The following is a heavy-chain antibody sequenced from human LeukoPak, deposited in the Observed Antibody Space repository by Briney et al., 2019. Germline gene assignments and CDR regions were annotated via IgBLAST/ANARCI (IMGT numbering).Heavy chain of an antibody. CDR3: ARGSYYGSGNNWFDP. J-gene: IGHJ5*02. CDR2: INPNSGGT. Sequence: ASVKVSCKASGYTFTGYYMHWVRQAPGQGLEWMGWINPNSGGTNYAQKFQGRVTMTRDTSISTAYMELSRLRSDDTAVYYCARGSYYGSGNNWFDPWGQGTLVTVSS. D-gene: IGHD3-10*01. V-gene: IGHV1-2*02. CDR1: GYTFTGYY.